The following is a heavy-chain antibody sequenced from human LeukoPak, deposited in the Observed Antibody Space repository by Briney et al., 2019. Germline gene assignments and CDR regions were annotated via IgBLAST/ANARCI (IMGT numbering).Heavy chain of an antibody. V-gene: IGHV1-2*02. CDR3: ARATGYSSRKRFDP. CDR2: INPNSGGT. J-gene: IGHJ5*02. Sequence: ASVKVSCKVSGYTFTYYYIHWVRQAPGQGLEWMGWINPNSGGTNYAQKFQGRVTMTRDTSISTAYMELSRLRSDDTAVYYCARATGYSSRKRFDPWGQGTLVTVSS. D-gene: IGHD6-13*01. CDR1: GYTFTYYY.